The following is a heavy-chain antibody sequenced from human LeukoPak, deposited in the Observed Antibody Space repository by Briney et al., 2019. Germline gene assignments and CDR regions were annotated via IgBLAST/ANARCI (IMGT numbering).Heavy chain of an antibody. CDR3: ARGYCSGGSCYPAEYFQH. V-gene: IGHV4-34*01. CDR2: INHSGST. CDR1: GGSFSGYC. Sequence: SETLSLTCAVYGGSFSGYCWSWIRQPPGKGLEWIGEINHSGSTNYNPSLKSRVTISVDTSKNQFSLKLSSVTAADTAVYYCARGYCSGGSCYPAEYFQHWGQGTLVTVSS. D-gene: IGHD2-15*01. J-gene: IGHJ1*01.